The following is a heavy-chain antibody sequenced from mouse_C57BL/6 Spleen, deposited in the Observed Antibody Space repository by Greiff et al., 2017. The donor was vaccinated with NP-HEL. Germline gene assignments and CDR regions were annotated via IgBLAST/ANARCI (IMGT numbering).Heavy chain of an antibody. D-gene: IGHD2-12*01. V-gene: IGHV1-50*01. CDR1: GYTFTSYW. CDR2: IDPSDSYT. Sequence: QVQLQQPGAELVKPGASVKLSCKASGYTFTSYWMQWVKQRPGQGLEWIGEIDPSDSYTNYNQKFKGKATLTVDTSSSTAYMQLSSLTSEDSAVYYCARLPSLRTAMDYWGQGTSVTVSS. J-gene: IGHJ4*01. CDR3: ARLPSLRTAMDY.